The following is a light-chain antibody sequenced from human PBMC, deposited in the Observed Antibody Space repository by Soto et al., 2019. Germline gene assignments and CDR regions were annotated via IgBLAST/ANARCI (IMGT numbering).Light chain of an antibody. J-gene: IGKJ5*01. CDR1: QGVGTKY. Sequence: ESALTPSPGTLSLSPGERATLSCLASQGVGTKYLAWYQQRPGQAPSLLIYAASSRATGVPDRFSGSGSGTDFTLTISRLEPENFAVYYCQQYTNAHGITFGQGTRLEIK. CDR3: QQYTNAHGIT. CDR2: AAS. V-gene: IGKV3-20*01.